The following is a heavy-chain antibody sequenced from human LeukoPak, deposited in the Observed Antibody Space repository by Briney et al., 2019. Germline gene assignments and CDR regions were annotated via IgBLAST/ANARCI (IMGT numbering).Heavy chain of an antibody. D-gene: IGHD3-22*01. J-gene: IGHJ4*02. CDR3: AKDSSGGYYDSSGYFDY. CDR2: ISGSGGST. CDR1: GFTFSSYG. V-gene: IGHV3-23*01. Sequence: PGGSLRLSCAASGFTFSSYGMSWVRQAPGKGLEWVSAISGSGGSTYYADSVKGRFTISRDNSKNTLYLQMNSLRAEDTAVYYCAKDSSGGYYDSSGYFDYWGQGTLVTVSS.